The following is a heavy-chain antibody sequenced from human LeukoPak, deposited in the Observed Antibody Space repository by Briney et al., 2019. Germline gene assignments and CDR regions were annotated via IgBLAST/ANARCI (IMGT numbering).Heavy chain of an antibody. D-gene: IGHD2-2*01. CDR2: IYYSGST. CDR1: GGSISSRNFY. CDR3: AREFLVVPAANSASYYYYGMDV. Sequence: SETLSLICTVSGGSISSRNFYWGWIRQPPGKGLEWIGYIYYSGSTNYNPSLKSRVTISVDTSKNQFSLKLSSVTAADTAVYYCAREFLVVPAANSASYYYYGMDVWGQGTTVTVSS. V-gene: IGHV4-61*01. J-gene: IGHJ6*02.